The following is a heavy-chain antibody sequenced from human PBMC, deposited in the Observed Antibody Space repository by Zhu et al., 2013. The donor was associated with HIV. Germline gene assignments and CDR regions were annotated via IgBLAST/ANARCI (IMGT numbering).Heavy chain of an antibody. V-gene: IGHV1-46*01. Sequence: QVQLEQSGAEVKKPGASVKISCKASGYTFTNSYMHWVRQAPGQGLEWMGMINPSGGSTNSAQKFQGRVTLTRDTSTSTAYMELSSLRSEDTAVYYCARDGPGVTDILTGYHYYYYMDVWGKGTTITVSS. J-gene: IGHJ6*03. CDR1: GYTFTNSY. D-gene: IGHD3-9*01. CDR3: ARDGPGVTDILTGYHYYYYMDV. CDR2: INPSGGST.